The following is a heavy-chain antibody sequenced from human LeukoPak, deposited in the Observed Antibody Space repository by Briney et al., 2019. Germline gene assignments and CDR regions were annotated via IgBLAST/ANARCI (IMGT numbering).Heavy chain of an antibody. CDR2: INPSGGST. CDR3: ARGAELANPQDY. D-gene: IGHD1-1*01. Sequence: AASVKVSFKASGYTFTSYNMHWVRQAPGQGLEWMGIINPSGGSTSYAQKLQGRVTMTKDTSTRTVYMELSSLRSDDTAVYYCARGAELANPQDYWGQGTLVTVSS. CDR1: GYTFTSYN. V-gene: IGHV1-46*04. J-gene: IGHJ4*02.